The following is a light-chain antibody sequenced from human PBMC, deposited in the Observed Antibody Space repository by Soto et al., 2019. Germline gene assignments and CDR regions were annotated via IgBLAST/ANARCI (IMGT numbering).Light chain of an antibody. Sequence: EIVLTQSPGTLSLSPGERATLSYRASQSVSSNYLAWYQQKPGQAPRLLIYDASSSATGIPDRFSGSGSGTDFTLTISRLEPEDFAVYYCQRYGSSPLTFGGGTKVDIK. V-gene: IGKV3-20*01. CDR3: QRYGSSPLT. CDR2: DAS. J-gene: IGKJ4*01. CDR1: QSVSSNY.